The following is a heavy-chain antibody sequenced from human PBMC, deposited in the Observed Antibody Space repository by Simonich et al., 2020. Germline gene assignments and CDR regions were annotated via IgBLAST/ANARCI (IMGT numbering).Heavy chain of an antibody. CDR2: IYISERH. D-gene: IGHD6-13*01. J-gene: IGHJ3*02. CDR1: GGSISSSSYY. V-gene: IGHV4-39*01. Sequence: QLQLQESGPGLVKPSETLSLTCTVSGGSISSSSYYWGWIRQPPGKGLEWMGSIYISERHYYNPSLKRRVTIPVDTSKNQCSLKLSSVTAADTAVYYCARHAGFAFDIWGQGTMVTVSS. CDR3: ARHAGFAFDI.